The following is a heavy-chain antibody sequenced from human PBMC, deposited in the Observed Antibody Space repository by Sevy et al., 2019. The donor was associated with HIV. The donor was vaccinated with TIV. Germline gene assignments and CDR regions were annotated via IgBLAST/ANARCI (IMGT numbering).Heavy chain of an antibody. J-gene: IGHJ4*02. Sequence: GGSLRLSCTASGFTFRTYAMSGVRQAPWKGLDWVSGKGLEWVSAISGSDSTYYAESVKGRFTISRDNSKNTVYLQMNSLRAEDTAVYYCAKWGDHDFWSSYSYFDYWGQGALVTVSS. CDR3: AKWGDHDFWSSYSYFDY. D-gene: IGHD3-3*01. V-gene: IGHV3-23*01. CDR1: GFTFRTYA. CDR2: ISGSDST.